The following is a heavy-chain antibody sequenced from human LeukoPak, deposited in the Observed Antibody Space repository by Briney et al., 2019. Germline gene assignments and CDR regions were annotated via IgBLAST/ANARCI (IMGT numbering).Heavy chain of an antibody. D-gene: IGHD6-19*01. J-gene: IGHJ6*04. Sequence: GASLRLSCAASGFTFSSYWMHWVRQAPGKGLVWVSRINSDGSSTCYADSVKGRFTISRDNAKNTLYLQMNSLRAEDTAVYYCARGDYSSGWYNYYYGMDVWGEGTTVTVSS. CDR2: INSDGSST. CDR1: GFTFSSYW. CDR3: ARGDYSSGWYNYYYGMDV. V-gene: IGHV3-74*01.